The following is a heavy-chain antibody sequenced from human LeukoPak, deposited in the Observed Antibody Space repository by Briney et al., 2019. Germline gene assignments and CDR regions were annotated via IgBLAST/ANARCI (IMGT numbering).Heavy chain of an antibody. CDR2: IISISGGGTS. CDR3: TTHRGEWVLDS. CDR1: GFXFSNVW. J-gene: IGHJ4*02. D-gene: IGHD3-16*01. Sequence: GGSLRLSCAASGFXFSNVWISWVRQVPGKGLEWVGRIISISGGGTSDYPAPVKGRFTISRDDSKNTVYLQMNSLKTEDTAVYYCTTHRGEWVLDSWGQGTLVTVSS. V-gene: IGHV3-15*01.